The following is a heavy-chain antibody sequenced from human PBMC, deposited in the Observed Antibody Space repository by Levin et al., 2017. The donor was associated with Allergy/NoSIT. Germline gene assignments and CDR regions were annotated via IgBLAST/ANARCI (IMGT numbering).Heavy chain of an antibody. CDR2: SSGSGGRT. J-gene: IGHJ6*02. V-gene: IGHV3-23*01. CDR1: GFTFSSHA. CDR3: ARFTNYAMDG. Sequence: PSETLSLTCAASGFTFSSHAMTWVRQAPGKGLEWVSFSSGSGGRTYYADSMKGRFTISRDNSKNTLYLQLNSLRAEDTAMYYCARFTNYAMDGWGQGTTVTVSS. D-gene: IGHD2-8*01.